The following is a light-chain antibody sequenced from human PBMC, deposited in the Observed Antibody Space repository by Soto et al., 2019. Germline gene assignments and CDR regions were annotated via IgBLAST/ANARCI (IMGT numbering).Light chain of an antibody. CDR2: GTS. Sequence: EIVMTQSPATLSVSPGERATLFCRASQSISSNLAWYQQKGGQAPRLLIYGTSTRATGIPARFSGSGSGTEFTLTISSLQSEDFAVYYCQQYNNWPPLTFGGGTKVEIK. V-gene: IGKV3-15*01. CDR3: QQYNNWPPLT. J-gene: IGKJ4*01. CDR1: QSISSN.